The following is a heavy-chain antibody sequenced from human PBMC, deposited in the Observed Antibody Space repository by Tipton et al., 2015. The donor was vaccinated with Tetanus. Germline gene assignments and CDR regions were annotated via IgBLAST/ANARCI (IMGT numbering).Heavy chain of an antibody. Sequence: QVQLVQSGAEVKKPGASVKASCKASGYTFTSYYMHWVRQATGQGLEWMGIINPSGGSTSYAQKFQGRVTMTTATSTSTAYMELRSLRSDDTAVYYCARDGVAGTSWFDPWGQGTLVTVSS. CDR2: INPSGGST. D-gene: IGHD6-19*01. CDR3: ARDGVAGTSWFDP. J-gene: IGHJ5*02. CDR1: GYTFTSYY. V-gene: IGHV1-46*01.